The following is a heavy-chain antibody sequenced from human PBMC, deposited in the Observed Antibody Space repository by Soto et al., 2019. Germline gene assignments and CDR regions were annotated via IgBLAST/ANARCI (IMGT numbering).Heavy chain of an antibody. Sequence: PGESLKISCKGSGYSCTIYGIGGVRQMPGKVLEWRGIICPGDSYTRXXPSFQGQXXISAYKSISTXYLQWXSLKASDTAMYYCARLGLGRQCDYWGQGTLVTVSS. CDR3: ARLGLGRQCDY. CDR2: ICPGDSYT. V-gene: IGHV5-51*01. CDR1: GYSCTIYG. J-gene: IGHJ4*02.